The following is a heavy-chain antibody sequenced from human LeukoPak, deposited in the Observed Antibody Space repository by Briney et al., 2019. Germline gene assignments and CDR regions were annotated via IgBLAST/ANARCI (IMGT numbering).Heavy chain of an antibody. J-gene: IGHJ4*02. CDR3: AKDSPQLLIAAAGIFDY. CDR1: GFTLSSYG. Sequence: GGSLRLSCAASGFTLSSYGMHWVRQAPGKGLEWVAFIRYDGSNKYYADSVKGRFTISRDNSKNTLYLQMNSLRAEDTAVYYCAKDSPQLLIAAAGIFDYWGQGTLVTVSS. V-gene: IGHV3-30*02. CDR2: IRYDGSNK. D-gene: IGHD6-13*01.